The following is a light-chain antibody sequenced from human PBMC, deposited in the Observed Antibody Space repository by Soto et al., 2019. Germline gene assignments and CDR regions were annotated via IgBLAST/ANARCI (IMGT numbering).Light chain of an antibody. CDR3: AAWDDSLNGHVV. J-gene: IGLJ2*01. CDR2: SNN. V-gene: IGLV1-44*01. Sequence: QSVLTQPPSASGTPGQRVTISCSGSSSNIGSNTVNWYQQLPGTAPKLLIYSNNQRPSGVPDRFSGSKSGTSASLAISGVQSEDEADDYCAAWDDSLNGHVVFGGGTKLTVL. CDR1: SSNIGSNT.